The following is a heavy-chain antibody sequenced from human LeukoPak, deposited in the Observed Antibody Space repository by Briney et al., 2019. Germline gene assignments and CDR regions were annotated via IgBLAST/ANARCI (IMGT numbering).Heavy chain of an antibody. CDR3: ATDTRGPGSGWGY. J-gene: IGHJ4*02. CDR2: ISGSGGST. Sequence: QPGGSLRLSCAASGFTFSSYAMSWVRQAPGKGLEWVSAISGSGGSTYYADFVKGRFTISRDNSKNTLYLQMNSLRAEDMAVYYCATDTRGPGSGWGYWGQGTLVTVSS. V-gene: IGHV3-23*01. CDR1: GFTFSSYA. D-gene: IGHD6-19*01.